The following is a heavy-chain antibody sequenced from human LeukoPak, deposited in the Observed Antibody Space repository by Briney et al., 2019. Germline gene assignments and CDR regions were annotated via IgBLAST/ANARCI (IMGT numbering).Heavy chain of an antibody. D-gene: IGHD2-2*01. CDR2: ISYSSSTI. J-gene: IGHJ4*02. CDR3: AKERYCSSTSCSSSDY. Sequence: GGSLRLSCAASGFTFSDHGMSWVRQAPGRGLEWISYISYSSSTIYYADSVKGRFTISRDNAKNSLYLQMNSLRAEDTAVYYCAKERYCSSTSCSSSDYWGQGTLVTVSS. CDR1: GFTFSDHG. V-gene: IGHV3-48*01.